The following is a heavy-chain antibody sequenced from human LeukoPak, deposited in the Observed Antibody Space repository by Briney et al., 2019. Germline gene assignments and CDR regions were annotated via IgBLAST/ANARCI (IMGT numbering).Heavy chain of an antibody. CDR2: ISSSGSTI. Sequence: GGSLRLSCAGSGFSFSSYGMHWVRQAPGKGLEWVSYISSSGSTIYYADSVKGRFTISRDNAKNSLYLQMNSLRAEDTAVYYCARVLHKRNYDSSDYYGSWGQGTLVTVSS. CDR3: ARVLHKRNYDSSDYYGS. V-gene: IGHV3-48*04. CDR1: GFSFSSYG. J-gene: IGHJ5*02. D-gene: IGHD3-22*01.